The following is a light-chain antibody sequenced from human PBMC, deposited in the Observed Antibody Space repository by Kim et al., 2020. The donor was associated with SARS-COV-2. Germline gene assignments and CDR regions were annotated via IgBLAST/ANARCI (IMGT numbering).Light chain of an antibody. J-gene: IGKJ1*01. CDR2: DAS. V-gene: IGKV3-11*01. Sequence: EIVLTQSPATLSLSPGERATLSCRASQSVSSYLAWYQQKPGQAPRLLIYDASNRATGIPARFSGIGSGTDFTLTISSLEPEDFAVYYCQQRSNFGQGTKVDIK. CDR3: QQRSN. CDR1: QSVSSY.